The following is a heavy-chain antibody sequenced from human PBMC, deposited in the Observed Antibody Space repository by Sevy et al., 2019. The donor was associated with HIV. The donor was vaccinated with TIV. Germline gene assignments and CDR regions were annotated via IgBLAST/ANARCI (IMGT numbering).Heavy chain of an antibody. CDR1: GFTFSSYG. V-gene: IGHV3-30*18. CDR3: AKDHHTGGTTTVTTYYYYYGMDV. CDR2: ISYAGSNK. J-gene: IGHJ6*02. D-gene: IGHD4-17*01. Sequence: GGSLRLSCAASGFTFSSYGMHWVRQAPGKGLEWVAVISYAGSNKYYADSVKGRFTISRDNSKNTLYLQMNSLRSEDSAVYYCAKDHHTGGTTTVTTYYYYYGMDVWGQGTTVTVSS.